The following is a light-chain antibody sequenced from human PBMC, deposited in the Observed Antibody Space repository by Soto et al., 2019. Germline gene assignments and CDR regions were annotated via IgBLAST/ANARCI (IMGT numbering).Light chain of an antibody. CDR1: RSDIGSYNY. CDR3: CSYAGSYTWM. Sequence: QSALTQPASVSGSPGQSITISCSGTRSDIGSYNYVAWYQQFPGKTPKILIYGVSNRPSGVSSRFSGSKSGNTASLTISGLQAEDEADYYCCSYAGSYTWMFGGGTKLTVL. CDR2: GVS. V-gene: IGLV2-14*01. J-gene: IGLJ3*02.